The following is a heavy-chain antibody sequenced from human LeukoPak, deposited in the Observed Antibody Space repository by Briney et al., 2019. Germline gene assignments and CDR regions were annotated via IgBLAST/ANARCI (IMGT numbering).Heavy chain of an antibody. CDR3: AKPLTEHDFWSGYFDYYYGMDV. V-gene: IGHV3-23*01. J-gene: IGHJ6*02. Sequence: PGGSLRLSCAASGFTFSSYAMSWVRQAPGKGLEWVSAISGSGGSTYYADSVKGRFTISRDNSKYTLYLQMNSLRAEDTAVYYCAKPLTEHDFWSGYFDYYYGMDVWGQGTTVTVPS. D-gene: IGHD3-3*01. CDR2: ISGSGGST. CDR1: GFTFSSYA.